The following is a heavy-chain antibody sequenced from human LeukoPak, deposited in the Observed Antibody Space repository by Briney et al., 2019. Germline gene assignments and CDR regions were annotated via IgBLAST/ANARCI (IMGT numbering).Heavy chain of an antibody. CDR2: IYSGGST. J-gene: IGHJ5*02. CDR1: GFTVSSNY. V-gene: IGHV3-53*01. Sequence: GGSLGLSCAASGFTVSSNYVSWVRQAPGKGLEWVSVIYSGGSTYYADSVKGRFTISRDNSKNTLYLQMNSLRAEDTAVYYCAREYRFSNWFDPWGQGTLVTVSS. CDR3: AREYRFSNWFDP. D-gene: IGHD3-3*01.